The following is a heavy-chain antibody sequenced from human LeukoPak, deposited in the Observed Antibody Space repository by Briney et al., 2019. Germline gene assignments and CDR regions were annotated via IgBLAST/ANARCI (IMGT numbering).Heavy chain of an antibody. CDR2: ITSRGDAT. Sequence: GGSLRLSCAASGFTLTGSEMNWVRQAPGKGLEWVSYITSRGDATYYADSVKGRFTISRDNARNSLFLQMNSLRAEDTAVYYCARDQRWFGELDFWGQGTLVTVSS. V-gene: IGHV3-48*03. J-gene: IGHJ4*02. D-gene: IGHD3-10*01. CDR1: GFTLTGSE. CDR3: ARDQRWFGELDF.